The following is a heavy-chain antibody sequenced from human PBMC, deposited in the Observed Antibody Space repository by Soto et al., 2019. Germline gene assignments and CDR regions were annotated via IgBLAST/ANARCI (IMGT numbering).Heavy chain of an antibody. CDR2: ISGSGSIT. CDR1: GSTFSTYA. Sequence: GGSLRLSCAASGSTFSTYAMTWVCQAPGKGLEWVSTISGSGSITYYADSVKGRFTISRDNSKNTLYLQMNSLRAEDTAIYYCTRVFRGCSSGSCYLEYWGQGTLVTVSS. D-gene: IGHD2-15*01. J-gene: IGHJ4*02. V-gene: IGHV3-23*01. CDR3: TRVFRGCSSGSCYLEY.